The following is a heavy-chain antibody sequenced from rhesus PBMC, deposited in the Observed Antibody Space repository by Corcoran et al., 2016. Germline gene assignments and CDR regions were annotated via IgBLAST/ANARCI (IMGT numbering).Heavy chain of an antibody. CDR2: IDDYSGLI. D-gene: IGHD2-21*01. CDR1: CGSLSSSW. J-gene: IGHJ6*01. CDR3: VRSSGLSGSYYGFDS. V-gene: IGHV4-80*01. Sequence: QVQLQESGPGLVKPSETLSLTCAVSCGSLSSSWWTLIRQSPGKGLEWFGEIDDYSGLITLNPSLKSRLTLSKDAPKNQFSLNLSSMSAADTAVYYCVRSSGLSGSYYGFDSWGQGVVVTVSS.